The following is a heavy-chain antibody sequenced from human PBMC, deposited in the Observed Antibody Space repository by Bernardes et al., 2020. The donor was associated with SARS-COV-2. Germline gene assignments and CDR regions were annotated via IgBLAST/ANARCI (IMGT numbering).Heavy chain of an antibody. V-gene: IGHV1-46*01. CDR1: GYTFTSYY. Sequence: ASVKVSCKASGYTFTSYYMHWVRQAPGQGLEWMGIINPSGGSTSYAQKFQGRVTMTRDTSTSTVYMELSSLRSEDTAVYYCAREGTEDYYDSSGYYVGGFDYWGQGTQVTVSS. CDR2: INPSGGST. CDR3: AREGTEDYYDSSGYYVGGFDY. D-gene: IGHD3-22*01. J-gene: IGHJ4*02.